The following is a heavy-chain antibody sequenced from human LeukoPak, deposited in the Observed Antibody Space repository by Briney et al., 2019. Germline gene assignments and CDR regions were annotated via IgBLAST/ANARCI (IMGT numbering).Heavy chain of an antibody. J-gene: IGHJ3*02. CDR2: IYHSGST. V-gene: IGHV4-59*12. D-gene: IGHD1-1*01. CDR3: AREHVQKAFDI. CDR1: GGSISSYY. Sequence: SETLSLTCTVSGGSISSYYWSWIRQPPGKGLEWIGYIYHSGSTYYNPSLKGRVTISVDRSKNQFSLKLRSVTAADTAVYYCAREHVQKAFDIWGQGTMVTVSS.